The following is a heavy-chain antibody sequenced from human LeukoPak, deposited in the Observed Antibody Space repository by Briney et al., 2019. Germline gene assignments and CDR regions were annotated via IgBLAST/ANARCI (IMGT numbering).Heavy chain of an antibody. V-gene: IGHV3-23*01. CDR3: AKSWRGSEQLGPIFDY. CDR2: ISGSGGST. CDR1: GFTFSSYA. D-gene: IGHD6-13*01. J-gene: IGHJ4*02. Sequence: GFLRLSCAASGFTFSSYAMSWVRQAPGKGLEWVSAISGSGGSTYYADSVKGRFTISGDNSKNTLYLQMNSLRAEDTAVYYCAKSWRGSEQLGPIFDYWGQGTLVTASS.